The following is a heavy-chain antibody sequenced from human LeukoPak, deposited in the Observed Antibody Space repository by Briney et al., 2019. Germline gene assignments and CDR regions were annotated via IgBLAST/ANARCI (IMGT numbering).Heavy chain of an antibody. V-gene: IGHV3-11*01. J-gene: IGHJ4*02. CDR3: TRDPDYGDPD. CDR2: ITSSGRST. CDR1: GFSFSDHY. Sequence: GGSLRLSCTASGFSFSDHYMTWMRQAPGKGLEWISYITSSGRSTDYADSVKGRFIISRDNAMNSLFLQMSSLRVDDTAVYYCTRDPDYGDPDWGQGTLVTVSS. D-gene: IGHD2-21*01.